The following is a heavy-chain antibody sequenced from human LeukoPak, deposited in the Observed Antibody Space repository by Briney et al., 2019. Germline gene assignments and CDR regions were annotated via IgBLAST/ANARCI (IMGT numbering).Heavy chain of an antibody. J-gene: IGHJ4*02. CDR1: GFTFSSYG. V-gene: IGHV3-30*02. D-gene: IGHD3-22*01. Sequence: GGSLRLSCAASGFTFSSYGMHWVRQAPGKGLEWGAFIRYDGSNKYYADSVKGRFTISRDNSKNSLYLQMNSLRAEDTAVYYCVRFDSSGYYSSGDYWGQGTLVTVSS. CDR2: IRYDGSNK. CDR3: VRFDSSGYYSSGDY.